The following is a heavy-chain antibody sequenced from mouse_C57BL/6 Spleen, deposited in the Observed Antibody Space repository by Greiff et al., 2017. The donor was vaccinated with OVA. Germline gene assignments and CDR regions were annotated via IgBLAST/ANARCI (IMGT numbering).Heavy chain of an antibody. J-gene: IGHJ3*01. V-gene: IGHV3-6*01. Sequence: EVQLQESGPGLVKPSQSLSLTCSVTGYSITSGYYWNWLRQFPGNQLEWMGYISYDGSNNYNPSLKNRISITRDTSKNQFFLKLNSVTTEDTATYYCARDHYYGSSPAWLAYWGQGTLVTVSA. CDR2: ISYDGSN. CDR3: ARDHYYGSSPAWLAY. D-gene: IGHD1-1*01. CDR1: GYSITSGYY.